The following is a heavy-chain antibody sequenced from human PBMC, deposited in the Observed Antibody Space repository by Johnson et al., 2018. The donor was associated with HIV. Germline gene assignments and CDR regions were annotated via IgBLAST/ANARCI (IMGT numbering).Heavy chain of an antibody. J-gene: IGHJ3*02. D-gene: IGHD1-26*01. V-gene: IGHV3-30*03. CDR2: ISYDGSNK. CDR3: ARSIVGAIVDAFDM. CDR1: GFTFSSYG. Sequence: QVLLVESGGVVVQPGGSLRLSCAASGFTFSSYGMHWVRQAPGKGLEWVTVISYDGSNKYYADSVKGRFTISRDNTKNSLYLQMNSLRAEDTALYYCARSIVGAIVDAFDMWGQATMVTVSS.